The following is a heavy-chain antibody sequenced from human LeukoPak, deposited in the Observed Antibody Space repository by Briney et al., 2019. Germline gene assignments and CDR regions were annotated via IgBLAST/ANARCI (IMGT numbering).Heavy chain of an antibody. D-gene: IGHD3-3*01. V-gene: IGHV4-59*01. J-gene: IGHJ3*02. CDR2: IYYSGST. CDR1: GGSISSYY. CDR3: ARDLRDFWSGDYAFDI. Sequence: SETLSLTCTVSGGSISSYYWSWIRQPPGKGLEWIGYIYYSGSTNYNPSLKSRVAISVDTSKNQFSLKLSSVTAADTAVYYCARDLRDFWSGDYAFDIWGQGTMVTVSS.